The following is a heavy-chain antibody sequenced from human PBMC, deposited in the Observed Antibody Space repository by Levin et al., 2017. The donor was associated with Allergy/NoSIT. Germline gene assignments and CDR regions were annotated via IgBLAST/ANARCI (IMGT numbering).Heavy chain of an antibody. Sequence: GGSLRLSCAASGFTFTYYGLHWVRQAPGKGLEWVAVSWNDGSKKYYADSVKGRFTISRDNSKNTLYLQISSLRVDDTAVYYCARSSYGYPFDHWGQGTLVTVSS. V-gene: IGHV3-33*03. CDR1: GFTFTYYG. J-gene: IGHJ4*02. CDR3: ARSSYGYPFDH. D-gene: IGHD3-16*01. CDR2: SWNDGSKK.